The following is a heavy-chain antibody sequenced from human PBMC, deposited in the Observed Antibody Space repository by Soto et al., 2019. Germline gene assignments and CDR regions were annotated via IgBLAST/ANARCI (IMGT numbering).Heavy chain of an antibody. CDR2: IYYSGST. J-gene: IGHJ4*02. V-gene: IGHV4-30-4*01. D-gene: IGHD2-15*01. CDR3: AGAVVLASTPSDFDY. CDR1: GGSISSGDYY. Sequence: QVQLQESGPGLVKPSQTLSLTCTVSGGSISSGDYYWSWIRQPPGKGLEWIGYIYYSGSTYYIPSHKSRVTISVDTSEDQFSLKLSSVTAAVTAVYYCAGAVVLASTPSDFDYWGQGTLVTVSS.